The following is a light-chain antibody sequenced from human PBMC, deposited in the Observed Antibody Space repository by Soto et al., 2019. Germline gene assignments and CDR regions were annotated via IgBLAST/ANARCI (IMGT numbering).Light chain of an antibody. V-gene: IGLV2-14*03. CDR2: EVS. CDR3: SSYTTSSTRV. J-gene: IGLJ1*01. Sequence: SVLTQPASVSGSPGQSIAISCTGTSSDVGAYDFVSWYQQHPDKAPKLMIYEVSHRPSGVSYRFSGSKSVNTATLTISGLQAEDEADYYCSSYTTSSTRVFGTGTKVPVL. CDR1: SSDVGAYDF.